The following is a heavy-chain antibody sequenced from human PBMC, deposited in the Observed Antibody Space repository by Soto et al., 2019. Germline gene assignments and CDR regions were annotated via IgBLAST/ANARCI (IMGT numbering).Heavy chain of an antibody. CDR2: ISAYNGST. D-gene: IGHD6-19*01. CDR3: ARSSKSTAKAVAGTPYYYYGMEV. CDR1: GYTFTSYC. V-gene: IGHV1-18*01. J-gene: IGHJ6*02. Sequence: ASVKVSFRASGYTFTSYCISWVRQAPGQGLELMGWISAYNGSTNYAQKIQGRVTMPTDTSTSTAYMELRSLRSDDTAVYYFARSSKSTAKAVAGTPYYYYGMEVWGQGTTVTVSS.